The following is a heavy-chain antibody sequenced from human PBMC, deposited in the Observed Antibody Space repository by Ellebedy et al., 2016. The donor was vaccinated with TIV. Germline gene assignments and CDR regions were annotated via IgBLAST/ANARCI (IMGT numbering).Heavy chain of an antibody. CDR1: AYTFTSSG. D-gene: IGHD1-26*01. Sequence: ASVKVSCKASAYTFTSSGITWVRHHPGQGLEWMGWISAYNGNTNYAQKFKDRVTMTTDSSTDTAYMQLSGLRSDDPAVYYCTRGGSRLDPWGQGTLVSVSS. J-gene: IGHJ5*02. CDR2: ISAYNGNT. CDR3: TRGGSRLDP. V-gene: IGHV1-18*04.